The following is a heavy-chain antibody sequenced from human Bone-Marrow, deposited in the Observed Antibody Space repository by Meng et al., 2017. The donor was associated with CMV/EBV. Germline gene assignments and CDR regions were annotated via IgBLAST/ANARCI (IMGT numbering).Heavy chain of an antibody. Sequence: ESLKISCAASGFTFSIYGMNWVRQAPGMGLEWVASISSSSSYIYYADSVKGRFTISRDNAENSLYLQMNSVRVEDTAVYYCTTESTLIWTADIVVVPAAPFDYWGQGTLVTVSS. CDR1: GFTFSIYG. V-gene: IGHV3-21*03. J-gene: IGHJ4*02. D-gene: IGHD2-2*01. CDR3: TTESTLIWTADIVVVPAAPFDY. CDR2: ISSSSSYI.